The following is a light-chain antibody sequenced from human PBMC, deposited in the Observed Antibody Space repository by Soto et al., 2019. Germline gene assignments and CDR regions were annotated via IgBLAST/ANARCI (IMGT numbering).Light chain of an antibody. J-gene: IGLJ1*01. Sequence: QSALTQPASVSGSPGQSITISCTGTSSDVGGYNYVSWYQQHPGKAPKLMISGVSNRPSGVSNRFSGSKSGNTASLTISELQTEDEADYYCISYTTSVTYVFGTGTKVTVL. CDR3: ISYTTSVTYV. CDR1: SSDVGGYNY. V-gene: IGLV2-14*01. CDR2: GVS.